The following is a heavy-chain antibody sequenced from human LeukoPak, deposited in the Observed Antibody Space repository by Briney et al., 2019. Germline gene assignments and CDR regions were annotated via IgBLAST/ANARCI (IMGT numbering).Heavy chain of an antibody. V-gene: IGHV1-69*01. CDR2: IIPIFGIA. CDR3: ASNSGIRGYFDY. CDR1: GGTFSSYA. D-gene: IGHD7-27*01. Sequence: SVKVSCKASGGTFSSYAISWVRQAPGQGLEWMGGIIPIFGIANYAQKFQGRVTITADESTSTAYMELSSLRSEDTAVYYCASNSGIRGYFDYWGQGTLVTVSS. J-gene: IGHJ4*02.